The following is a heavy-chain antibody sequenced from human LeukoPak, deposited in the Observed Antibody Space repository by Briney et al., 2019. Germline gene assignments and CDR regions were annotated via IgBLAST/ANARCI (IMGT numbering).Heavy chain of an antibody. CDR3: AKTGTPWYYFDY. CDR2: IIPIFGTA. D-gene: IGHD1-1*01. V-gene: IGHV1-69*13. CDR1: GGTFSSYA. Sequence: SVKVSCKASGGTFSSYAISWVRQAPGQGLEWMGGIIPIFGTANYAQKFQGRVTITADESTSTAYMELSSLRSEDTAVYYCAKTGTPWYYFDYWGQGTLATVSS. J-gene: IGHJ4*02.